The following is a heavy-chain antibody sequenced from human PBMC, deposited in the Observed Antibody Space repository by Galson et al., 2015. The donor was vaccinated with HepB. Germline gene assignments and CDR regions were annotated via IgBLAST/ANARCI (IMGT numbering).Heavy chain of an antibody. D-gene: IGHD1-26*01. CDR1: GFTFSSYS. V-gene: IGHV3-21*01. CDR3: ARPHGWELMSGAFDI. Sequence: SLRLSCAASGFTFSSYSMNWVRQAPGKGLEWVSSISSSSGYMYYADSVKGRFTISRDNAKNSLYLQMNSLRAEDTAVYYCARPHGWELMSGAFDIWGQGTMVTVSS. CDR2: ISSSSGYM. J-gene: IGHJ3*02.